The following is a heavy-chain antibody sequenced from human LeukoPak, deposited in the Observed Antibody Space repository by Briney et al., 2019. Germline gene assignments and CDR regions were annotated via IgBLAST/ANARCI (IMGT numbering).Heavy chain of an antibody. V-gene: IGHV1-18*01. Sequence: ASVKVSCKASGYTFTSYGISWVRQAPGQGLEWMGWISAYNGNTNYAKKLQGRLTMTTDTSTSTAYMELRSLRSDDTAVYYCAREGAGYSGYDWFRQNWFDPWGQGTLVTVSS. D-gene: IGHD5-12*01. CDR3: AREGAGYSGYDWFRQNWFDP. CDR1: GYTFTSYG. CDR2: ISAYNGNT. J-gene: IGHJ5*02.